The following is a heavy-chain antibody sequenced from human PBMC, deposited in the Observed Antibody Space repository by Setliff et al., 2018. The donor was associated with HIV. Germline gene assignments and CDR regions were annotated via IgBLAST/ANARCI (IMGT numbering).Heavy chain of an antibody. J-gene: IGHJ3*02. CDR3: ARVASGFRITMVRVRHAFDI. D-gene: IGHD3-10*01. V-gene: IGHV4-34*01. CDR2: INHSGST. Sequence: PSETLSLTCAVCGGSFSGYYWSWIRQPPGKGLEWIGEINHSGSTNYNPSLKSRVTISVDTSKNQFSLKLSSVTATDTAVYYCARVASGFRITMVRVRHAFDIWGQGTMVTVS. CDR1: GGSFSGYY.